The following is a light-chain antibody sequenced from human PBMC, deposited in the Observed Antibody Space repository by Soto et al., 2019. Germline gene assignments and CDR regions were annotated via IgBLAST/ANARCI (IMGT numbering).Light chain of an antibody. Sequence: EKVMTQSPATLSVSPGERATLSCRASQSVSGNLAWYQQKPGQAPRLLIYGASARATDIPARFSGSGSGTDFTLAIRSLQSADSAVYHCQQYHNLPYTFGQWIRLEIK. CDR2: GAS. CDR3: QQYHNLPYT. V-gene: IGKV3-15*01. CDR1: QSVSGN. J-gene: IGKJ2*01.